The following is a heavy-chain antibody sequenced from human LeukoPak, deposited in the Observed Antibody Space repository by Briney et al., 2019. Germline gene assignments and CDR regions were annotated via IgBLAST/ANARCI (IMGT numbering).Heavy chain of an antibody. D-gene: IGHD2-21*01. Sequence: SETLSLTCTVSGGSISSSSYYWGWIRQPPGKGLEWIGSIYYSGSTYYNPSLKSRVTISVDTSKNQFSLKLSSVTAADTAVYYCARSLLFPDLFSAFDIWGQGTMVTVSS. CDR3: ARSLLFPDLFSAFDI. V-gene: IGHV4-39*07. CDR2: IYYSGST. CDR1: GGSISSSSYY. J-gene: IGHJ3*02.